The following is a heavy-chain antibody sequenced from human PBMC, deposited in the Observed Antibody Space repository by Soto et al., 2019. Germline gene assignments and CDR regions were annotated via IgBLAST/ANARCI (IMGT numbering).Heavy chain of an antibody. D-gene: IGHD2-15*01. Sequence: GESLKSAGKGSGYGFSIHCVAWLLQMPWKGLEWVGIIYPGNSNTMYSPSFQGQVTISADTALSTTYLQWDTLKPSDTAIYFCASDSHCDGGNCPMGGFDMWGQGTMVTVSS. CDR3: ASDSHCDGGNCPMGGFDM. V-gene: IGHV5-51*01. CDR2: IYPGNSNT. J-gene: IGHJ3*02. CDR1: GYGFSIHC.